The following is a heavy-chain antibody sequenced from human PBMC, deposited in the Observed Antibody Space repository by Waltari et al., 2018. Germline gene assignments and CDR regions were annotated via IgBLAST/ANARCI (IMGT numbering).Heavy chain of an antibody. J-gene: IGHJ1*01. CDR1: AYSFPTCG. CDR2: ISAHNGNT. V-gene: IGHV1-18*01. Sequence: QAQLAQSGAEVKAPGASVKVSRRASAYSFPTCGIPWERKVSGQGLEWMGWISAHNGNTNHAQKFQDRVTLTTDTSTHTAYLEMRSLTADDTAVYYCATSVGGNMEFDNWGQGTLVTVSS. D-gene: IGHD6-19*01. CDR3: ATSVGGNMEFDN.